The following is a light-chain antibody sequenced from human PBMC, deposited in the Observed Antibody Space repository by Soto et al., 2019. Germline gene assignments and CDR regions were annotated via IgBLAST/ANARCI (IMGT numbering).Light chain of an antibody. V-gene: IGKV3-20*01. Sequence: EIVLMQSPGTLSLSPGDRATLSCRASQSVSTNNFAWYQQRPGQAPRLLIYGASSRATGIPDRFSGSGSGTDFTLTISRLEPEDFAVYYCQQFDNSLWTFGQGTKVDIK. CDR2: GAS. CDR3: QQFDNSLWT. CDR1: QSVSTNN. J-gene: IGKJ1*01.